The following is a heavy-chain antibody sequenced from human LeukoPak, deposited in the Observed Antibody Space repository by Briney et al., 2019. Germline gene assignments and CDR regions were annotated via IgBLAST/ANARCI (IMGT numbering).Heavy chain of an antibody. Sequence: PGGSLRLSCAASGFTFSSYEMNWVRLAPGKGLEWVSYISSSGSTIYYADSVKGRFTISRDNAKNSLYLQMNSLRAEDTAVYYCARDFYPLHIDCISYWGQGTLVTVSS. CDR1: GFTFSSYE. D-gene: IGHD2-15*01. CDR2: ISSSGSTI. J-gene: IGHJ4*02. V-gene: IGHV3-48*03. CDR3: ARDFYPLHIDCISY.